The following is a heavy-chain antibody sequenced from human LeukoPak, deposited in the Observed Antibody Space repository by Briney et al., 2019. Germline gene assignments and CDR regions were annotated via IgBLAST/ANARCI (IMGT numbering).Heavy chain of an antibody. Sequence: GGSLRLSCAASGFTFSDYNMTWVRQAPGKGLEWVSSISDSSSYIYHADSVKGRFTISRDNAKNSLYLQMNSLRAEDTAVYYCATNSGYFDYWGQGTLVTVSS. CDR3: ATNSGYFDY. CDR2: ISDSSSYI. V-gene: IGHV3-21*01. J-gene: IGHJ4*02. CDR1: GFTFSDYN. D-gene: IGHD3-10*01.